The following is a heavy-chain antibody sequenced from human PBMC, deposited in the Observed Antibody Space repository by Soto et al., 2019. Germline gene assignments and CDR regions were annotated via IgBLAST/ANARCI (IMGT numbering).Heavy chain of an antibody. D-gene: IGHD3-10*01. Sequence: QVQLVQSGAEVKKPGSSVKVSCKASGGTFSSYAISWVRQAPGQGLEWMGGIIPIFGTANYAQKFQGRVTITADESTSTAYMELSSLRSEDTAVYYCARERSRYGSGSYYDAFDIWGHGTMVTVSS. CDR3: ARERSRYGSGSYYDAFDI. CDR2: IIPIFGTA. J-gene: IGHJ3*02. CDR1: GGTFSSYA. V-gene: IGHV1-69*01.